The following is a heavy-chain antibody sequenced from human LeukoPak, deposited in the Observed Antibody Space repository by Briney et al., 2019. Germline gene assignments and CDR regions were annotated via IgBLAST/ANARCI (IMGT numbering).Heavy chain of an antibody. CDR1: GFSFSSYT. V-gene: IGHV3-21*04. D-gene: IGHD3-22*01. CDR2: ISSSSTYI. CDR3: AKDIGLRAYSYYYDSSGYPDY. J-gene: IGHJ4*02. Sequence: GGSLRLSCAASGFSFSSYTMNWVRQAPGKGLEWVSSISSSSTYIYYADSVKGRFTISRDNSKNSLYLQMNSLRTEDTALYYCAKDIGLRAYSYYYDSSGYPDYWGQGTLVTVSS.